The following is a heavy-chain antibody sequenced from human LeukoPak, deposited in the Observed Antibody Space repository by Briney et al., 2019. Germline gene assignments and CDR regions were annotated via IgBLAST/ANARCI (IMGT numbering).Heavy chain of an antibody. Sequence: SETLSLTCTVSGGSISSSSYYWGWIRQPPGKGLEWIGSIYYSGSTYYNPSLKSRVTISVDTSKNQFPLKLSSVTAADTAVYYCARRNRSIVGATNIDYWGQGTLVTVSS. CDR2: IYYSGST. D-gene: IGHD1-26*01. CDR3: ARRNRSIVGATNIDY. J-gene: IGHJ4*02. V-gene: IGHV4-39*01. CDR1: GGSISSSSYY.